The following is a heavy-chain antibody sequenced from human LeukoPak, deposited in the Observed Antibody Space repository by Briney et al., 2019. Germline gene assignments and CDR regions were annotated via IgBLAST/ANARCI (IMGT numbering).Heavy chain of an antibody. CDR2: INQSGRT. D-gene: IGHD3-22*01. CDR1: GGSFSGYY. J-gene: IGHJ6*03. CDR3: ARGAHYYDSSGSQNPYYCYYMDV. V-gene: IGHV4-34*01. Sequence: PSETLSLTCAVYGGSFSGYYWSWIRQPPGKGLEWIGEINQSGRTNYNPSLKSRVTMSLDTSKNQFSLKLSSVTAADTAVYYCARGAHYYDSSGSQNPYYCYYMDVWGKGTTVTISS.